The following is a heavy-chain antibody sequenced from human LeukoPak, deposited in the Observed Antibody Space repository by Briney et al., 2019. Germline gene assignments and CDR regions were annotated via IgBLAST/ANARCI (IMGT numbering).Heavy chain of an antibody. J-gene: IGHJ4*02. D-gene: IGHD6-13*01. CDR3: VRVRSSSWYDY. V-gene: IGHV3-74*01. Sequence: GGSLRLSCATSGFTFSTSWMHWVRQAPGKGLVWASRISSDGSTTTYADSVKGRFTISRDNAKNTLYLQMNSLRVEDTAVYYCVRVRSSSWYDYWGQGALVTVSS. CDR1: GFTFSTSW. CDR2: ISSDGSTT.